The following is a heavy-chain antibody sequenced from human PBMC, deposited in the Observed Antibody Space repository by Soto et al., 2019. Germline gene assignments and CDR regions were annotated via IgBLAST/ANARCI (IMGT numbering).Heavy chain of an antibody. J-gene: IGHJ6*02. CDR3: ARERYQVISDGMDV. CDR2: INPETGAT. D-gene: IGHD2-2*01. CDR1: GYTFTGYY. V-gene: IGHV1-2*02. Sequence: QVQLVQSGAAVTTPGASVRVSCKASGYTFTGYYVHWVREAPGQGLAWMGWINPETGATSYAQKFQGRVTLSRDTSINTAYLELSSLRFDDAAVYFCARERYQVISDGMDVWGQGTTVTVSS.